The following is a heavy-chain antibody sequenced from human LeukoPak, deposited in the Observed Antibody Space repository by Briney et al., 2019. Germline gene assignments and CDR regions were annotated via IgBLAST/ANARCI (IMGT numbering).Heavy chain of an antibody. V-gene: IGHV1-8*01. D-gene: IGHD3-10*01. CDR1: GYTFTSYD. Sequence: GASVKVSCKASGYTFTSYDISWVRQATGQGLEWMGWLNPNSGNTGYAQKFQGRVTMTRNTSISTAYMELSSLRSEDTAVYYCARTMVRGVISAYDYGMDVWGQGTTVTVSS. CDR3: ARTMVRGVISAYDYGMDV. CDR2: LNPNSGNT. J-gene: IGHJ6*02.